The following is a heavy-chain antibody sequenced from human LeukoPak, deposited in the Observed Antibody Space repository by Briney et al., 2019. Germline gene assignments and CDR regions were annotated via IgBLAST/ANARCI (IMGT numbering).Heavy chain of an antibody. Sequence: GALRLSCAASGFTFSSYDMHWVRQATGKGLEWVSAIGTAGDTYYPGSVKGRFTISRDNSKNTLYLQMSSLRADDTAVYYCAMKAVPRPRLYDAFDFWGQGTVVTVSS. CDR1: GFTFSSYD. J-gene: IGHJ3*01. CDR2: IGTAGDT. V-gene: IGHV3-13*01. CDR3: AMKAVPRPRLYDAFDF. D-gene: IGHD2-2*02.